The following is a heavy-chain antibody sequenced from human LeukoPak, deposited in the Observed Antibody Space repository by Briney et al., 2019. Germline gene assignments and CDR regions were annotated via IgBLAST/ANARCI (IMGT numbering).Heavy chain of an antibody. CDR3: ARGSKKTYYYDSSGYMAFDI. Sequence: SETLSLTCTVSGYSISSGYFWGWIRQPPGKGLEWIGSMYHGGNPNYNPSHKSRVTISLDTSKNQFSLKLNSVTAADTAVYYCARGSKKTYYYDSSGYMAFDIWGQGTMVTVSS. V-gene: IGHV4-38-2*02. D-gene: IGHD3-22*01. CDR1: GYSISSGYF. CDR2: MYHGGNP. J-gene: IGHJ3*02.